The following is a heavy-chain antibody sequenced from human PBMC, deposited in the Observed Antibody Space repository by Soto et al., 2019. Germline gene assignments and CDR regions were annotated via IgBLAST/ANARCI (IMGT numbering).Heavy chain of an antibody. Sequence: GGSLRLSCAASGFTFSSYAMHWVRQAPGKGLEWVAVISYDGSNKYYADSVKGRFTISRDNSKNTLYLQMNSLRAEDTAVYYCARDPRNYGWIEAYYFDYWGQGTLVTVSS. J-gene: IGHJ4*02. CDR3: ARDPRNYGWIEAYYFDY. CDR2: ISYDGSNK. V-gene: IGHV3-30-3*01. D-gene: IGHD6-19*01. CDR1: GFTFSSYA.